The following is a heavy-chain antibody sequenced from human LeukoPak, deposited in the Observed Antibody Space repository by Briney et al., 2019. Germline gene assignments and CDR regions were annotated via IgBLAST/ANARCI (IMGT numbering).Heavy chain of an antibody. V-gene: IGHV2-70*04. D-gene: IGHD6-6*01. CDR2: IDWDDDK. CDR3: ARIRPYSSSSLGYYMDV. Sequence: SGPTLVNPTQTLTLTRTFSGFSLSTSGMRVSWIRQPPGKALEWLARIDWDDDKFYSTSLKTRLTISKDTSKNQVVLTMTNMDLVDTATYYCARIRPYSSSSLGYYMDVWGKGTTVTVSS. CDR1: GFSLSTSGMR. J-gene: IGHJ6*03.